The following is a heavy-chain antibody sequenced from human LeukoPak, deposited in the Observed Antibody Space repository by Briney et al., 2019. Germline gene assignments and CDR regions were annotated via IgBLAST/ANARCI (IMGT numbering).Heavy chain of an antibody. CDR2: IYHSGST. CDR1: GGSISSGGYY. D-gene: IGHD4-11*01. CDR3: ASDRDSFFDY. J-gene: IGHJ4*02. Sequence: PSQTLSLTCTVSGGSISSGGYYWSWIRQPPGKGLEWIGYIYHSGSTYYNPSLKSRVTISVDRSKNQFSLKLSSVTAADTAVYYCASDRDSFFDYWGQGTLVTVSS. V-gene: IGHV4-30-2*01.